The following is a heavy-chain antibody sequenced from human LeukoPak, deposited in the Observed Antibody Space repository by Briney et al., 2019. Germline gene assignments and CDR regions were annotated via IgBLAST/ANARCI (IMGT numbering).Heavy chain of an antibody. D-gene: IGHD3/OR15-3a*01. Sequence: PSETLSLTCTVSGGSISSYYWSWIRQPPGKGLEWIGYIYYSGDTYYNPSVKSRVFVSVDTSKNDLSLRLTSVTAADTAVYYCARGGGLVGDFDAWGQGTLVIVSS. CDR1: GGSISSYY. J-gene: IGHJ4*02. CDR3: ARGGGLVGDFDA. V-gene: IGHV4-59*08. CDR2: IYYSGDT.